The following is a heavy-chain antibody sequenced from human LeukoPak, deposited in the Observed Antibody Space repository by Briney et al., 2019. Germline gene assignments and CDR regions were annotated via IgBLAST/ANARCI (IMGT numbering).Heavy chain of an antibody. V-gene: IGHV3-21*01. Sequence: GGSLRLFCAASGFTFSSYSMNWVRQAPGKGLEWVSSISSSSSYIYYADSVKGRFTISRDNAKNSLYLQMNSLRAEDTAVYYCAREDGDWFDPWGQGTLVTVSS. J-gene: IGHJ5*02. D-gene: IGHD3-16*01. CDR3: AREDGDWFDP. CDR2: ISSSSSYI. CDR1: GFTFSSYS.